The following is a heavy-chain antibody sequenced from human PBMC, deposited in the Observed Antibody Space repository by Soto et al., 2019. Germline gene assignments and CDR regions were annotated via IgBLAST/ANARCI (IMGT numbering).Heavy chain of an antibody. Sequence: SGPTLVNPTETLTLTCTVSGFSLSNARMSVSWIRQPPGKALEWLAHIFSNDAKSYSASLKNRLTISKDTSKSQVVLTMTKMDPVDTATYYCARIRGWGWLGPNDYWGQRTLVTVSS. CDR1: GFSLSNARMS. CDR3: ARIRGWGWLGPNDY. V-gene: IGHV2-26*01. D-gene: IGHD3-10*01. J-gene: IGHJ4*02. CDR2: IFSNDAK.